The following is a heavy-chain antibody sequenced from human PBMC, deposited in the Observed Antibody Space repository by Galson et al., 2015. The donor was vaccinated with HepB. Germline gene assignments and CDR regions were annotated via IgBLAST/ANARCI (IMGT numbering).Heavy chain of an antibody. CDR1: GYTFTGYY. J-gene: IGHJ5*02. CDR2: INPNSGGT. D-gene: IGHD1-26*01. V-gene: IGHV1-2*06. CDR3: ARDRRDRGATILDNWFDP. Sequence: QSGAEVKKPGESLKISCKASGYTFTGYYMHWVRQAPGQGLEWMGRINPNSGGTNYAQKFQGRVTMTRDTSISTAYMELSRLRSDDTAVYYCARDRRDRGATILDNWFDPWGQGTLVTVSS.